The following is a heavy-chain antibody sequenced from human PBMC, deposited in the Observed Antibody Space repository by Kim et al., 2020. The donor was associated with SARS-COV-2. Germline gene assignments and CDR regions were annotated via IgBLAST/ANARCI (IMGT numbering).Heavy chain of an antibody. CDR1: GGSFSGYY. Sequence: SETLSLTCAVYGGSFSGYYWSWIRQPPGKGLEWMGEINHSGSTNYNPSLKSRVTISVDTSKNQFSLKLSSVTAADTAVYYCARGRLLLPVYYYHCMDVWG. CDR3: ARGRLLLPVYYYHCMDV. CDR2: INHSGST. V-gene: IGHV4-34*01. J-gene: IGHJ6*01. D-gene: IGHD3-22*01.